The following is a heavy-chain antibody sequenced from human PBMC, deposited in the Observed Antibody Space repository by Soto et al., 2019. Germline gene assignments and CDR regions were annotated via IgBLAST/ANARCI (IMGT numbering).Heavy chain of an antibody. Sequence: XSVKGSCNASAYPLTGYYMHWVRQAPGQGLEWMGWINPNSGGANYAQKFQGRVTMTRDTSISTAYMELSRLRSDDTAVYYCAREGNPGSRGGHFDYWGQGTLVTVSS. V-gene: IGHV1-2*02. D-gene: IGHD1-26*01. CDR3: AREGNPGSRGGHFDY. CDR1: AYPLTGYY. J-gene: IGHJ4*02. CDR2: INPNSGGA.